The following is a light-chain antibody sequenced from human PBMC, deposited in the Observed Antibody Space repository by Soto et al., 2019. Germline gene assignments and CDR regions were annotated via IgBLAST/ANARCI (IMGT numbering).Light chain of an antibody. J-gene: IGKJ2*01. Sequence: EIVLTQSPATLSLSPGERATLSCRASQSVSSYLAWYQQKPGQAPRLLIYDASNRATGIPARFSGGGSGTDFTLPISSRQPDDYAAYYYQQRCNEPRFTFGQGTKLEIK. CDR2: DAS. V-gene: IGKV3-11*01. CDR3: QQRCNEPRFT. CDR1: QSVSSY.